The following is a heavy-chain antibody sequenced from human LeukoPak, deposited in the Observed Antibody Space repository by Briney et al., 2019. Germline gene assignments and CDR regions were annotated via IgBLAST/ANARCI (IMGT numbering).Heavy chain of an antibody. J-gene: IGHJ6*04. Sequence: GESLTLSCAASGFTFSSYWMHWVRQAPGKGLVWVACINSVGRSTNYADSVKGRFTISRDNAKNTLLLQMNSLTAEDTAVYYCARDLTYGCLNDYYYGMDVWGKGTTVTVSS. CDR2: INSVGRST. D-gene: IGHD2-2*01. CDR1: GFTFSSYW. CDR3: ARDLTYGCLNDYYYGMDV. V-gene: IGHV3-74*01.